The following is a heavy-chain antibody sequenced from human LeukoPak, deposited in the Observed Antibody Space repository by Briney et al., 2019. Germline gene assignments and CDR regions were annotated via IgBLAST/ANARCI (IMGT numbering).Heavy chain of an antibody. CDR2: IIPIFGTA. CDR3: ARDSRDYYDSSGYYYGGDY. J-gene: IGHJ4*02. D-gene: IGHD3-22*01. V-gene: IGHV1-69*13. Sequence: SVKVSCKASGGTFSSYAISWVRQAPGQGLEWMGGIIPIFGTANYAQKFQGRVTITADESTSTAYMELSSLRSEDTAVYYCARDSRDYYDSSGYYYGGDYWGQGTLVTVSS. CDR1: GGTFSSYA.